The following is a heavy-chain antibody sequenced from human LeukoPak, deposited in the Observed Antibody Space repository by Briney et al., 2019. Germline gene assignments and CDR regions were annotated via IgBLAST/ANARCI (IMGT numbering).Heavy chain of an antibody. Sequence: PGGSLRLSCAASGFTFSNYAMSWVRQAPGKGLEWVSAISGSGGSTYYADSVKGRFTISRDNSKNTLYLQMNSLRAEDTAVYYCAKGGTNYDILTGYYWGQGTLVTVSS. CDR3: AKGGTNYDILTGYY. D-gene: IGHD3-9*01. V-gene: IGHV3-23*01. J-gene: IGHJ4*02. CDR2: ISGSGGST. CDR1: GFTFSNYA.